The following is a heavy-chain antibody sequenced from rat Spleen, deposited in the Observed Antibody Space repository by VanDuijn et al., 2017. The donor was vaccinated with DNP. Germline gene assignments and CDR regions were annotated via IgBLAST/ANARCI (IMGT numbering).Heavy chain of an antibody. CDR2: ITSSGGST. V-gene: IGHV5-31*01. J-gene: IGHJ2*01. CDR1: GFTFNKYW. Sequence: EVQLVESGGGLVQPGRSLKLSCAASGFTFNKYWMTWIRQVPGKGLEWVAAITSSGGSTYYPDSVKGRFTISRDNAKNTLYLQMDSLGSGDQATYYCTTPTDGETGDLDYWGQGVMVTVSS. CDR3: TTPTDGETGDLDY. D-gene: IGHD1-11*01.